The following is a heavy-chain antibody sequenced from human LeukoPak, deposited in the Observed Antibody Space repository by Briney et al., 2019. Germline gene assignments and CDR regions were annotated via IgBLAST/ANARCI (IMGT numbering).Heavy chain of an antibody. Sequence: KSSETLSLTCAVYGGSFSGYYWSWIRQPPGKGLEWIGEINHSGSTNYNPSLKSRVTISVDTFKNQFSLKLSSVTAADTAVYYCARGTAGPGFDYWGQGTLATVSS. CDR1: GGSFSGYY. V-gene: IGHV4-34*01. J-gene: IGHJ4*02. D-gene: IGHD6-13*01. CDR3: ARGTAGPGFDY. CDR2: INHSGST.